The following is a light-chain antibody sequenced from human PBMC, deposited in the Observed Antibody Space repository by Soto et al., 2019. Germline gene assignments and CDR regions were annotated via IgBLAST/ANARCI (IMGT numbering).Light chain of an antibody. J-gene: IGKJ4*02. V-gene: IGKV1-5*01. CDR1: QSISSW. Sequence: DIKMTQSPSTLSASVGDRVTITCRASQSISSWLAWYQQKPGKAPKLLIYDASSLESGVPSRFSGSGSGTDFTFTISSLQPEDIATYHCQQYDNLPLTFGGGTKVDI. CDR3: QQYDNLPLT. CDR2: DAS.